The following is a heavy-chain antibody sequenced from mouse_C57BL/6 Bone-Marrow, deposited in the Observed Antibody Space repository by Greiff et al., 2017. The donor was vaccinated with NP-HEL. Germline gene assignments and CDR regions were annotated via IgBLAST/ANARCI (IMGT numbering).Heavy chain of an antibody. D-gene: IGHD1-1*01. Sequence: QVQLQQPGAELVMPGASVKLSCKASGYTFTSYWMHWVKQRPGQGLEWIGEIDPSDSYTNYNQKFKGKSTLTVDKSSSTAYMQLSSLTSEDSAVYYCARGPHYGSSYNAMDYWGQGTSVTVSS. CDR2: IDPSDSYT. CDR1: GYTFTSYW. CDR3: ARGPHYGSSYNAMDY. V-gene: IGHV1-69*01. J-gene: IGHJ4*01.